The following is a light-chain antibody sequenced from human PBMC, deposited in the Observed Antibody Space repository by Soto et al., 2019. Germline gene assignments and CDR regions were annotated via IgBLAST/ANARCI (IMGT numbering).Light chain of an antibody. J-gene: IGKJ1*01. CDR1: QFISTW. Sequence: DIPMTQSPSTLSASVGDLVTITCRASQFISTWLAWYQQKPGKAPKLLIYKASSLESGVPSRFSGSGSGTEFTLTISSLQPDYFATYYCQQYNSYLRTFGQGTKVEIK. CDR3: QQYNSYLRT. V-gene: IGKV1-5*03. CDR2: KAS.